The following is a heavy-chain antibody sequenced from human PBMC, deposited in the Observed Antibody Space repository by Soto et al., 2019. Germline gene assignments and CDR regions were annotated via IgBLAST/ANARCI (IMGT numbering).Heavy chain of an antibody. J-gene: IGHJ4*02. CDR2: ISGSGGST. Sequence: GGSLRLSCAASGFTFSSYAMSWVRQAPGKGLEWVSAISGSGGSTYYADSVKGRFTISRDNSKNTLYLQMNSLRAEDTAVYYCAKDRVFGVVIGRPEFDYWGQGTLVTVSS. CDR3: AKDRVFGVVIGRPEFDY. V-gene: IGHV3-23*01. D-gene: IGHD3-3*01. CDR1: GFTFSSYA.